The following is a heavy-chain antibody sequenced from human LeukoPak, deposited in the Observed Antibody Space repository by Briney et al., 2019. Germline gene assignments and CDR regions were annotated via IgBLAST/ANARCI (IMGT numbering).Heavy chain of an antibody. CDR1: GFPFSNYD. D-gene: IGHD3-10*01. CDR2: IDYSSSHM. CDR3: ARDVSRVWFGESVVSFDY. J-gene: IGHJ4*02. V-gene: IGHV3-21*01. Sequence: PGGSLRLSRVASGFPFSNYDMSWVRQAPGKGLEWVSSIDYSSSHMYYADSLKGRFTISRDNAKNSLYLQMNSLRAEDTAVYFCARDVSRVWFGESVVSFDYWGQGTLVTVSS.